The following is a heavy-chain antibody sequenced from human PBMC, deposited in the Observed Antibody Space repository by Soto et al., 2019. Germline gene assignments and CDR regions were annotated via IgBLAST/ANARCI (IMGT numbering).Heavy chain of an antibody. CDR1: GGTFSSYA. Sequence: QVQLVQSGAEVKKPGSSVKVSCKASGGTFSSYAISWVRQAPGQGLEWMGGIIPIFGTANYAQKFQGRVTITADKSTSTAYMELSSLRSEDTAVYYCARRGVWFGEFTYYYYGMDVWGQGTTVTVSS. V-gene: IGHV1-69*06. J-gene: IGHJ6*02. CDR2: IIPIFGTA. CDR3: ARRGVWFGEFTYYYYGMDV. D-gene: IGHD3-10*01.